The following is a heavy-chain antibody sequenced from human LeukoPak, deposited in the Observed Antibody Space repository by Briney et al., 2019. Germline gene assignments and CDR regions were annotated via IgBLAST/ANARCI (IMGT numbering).Heavy chain of an antibody. D-gene: IGHD3-10*01. CDR1: GFTFGDYA. V-gene: IGHV3-49*04. CDR3: TGSMVRGVIIRVFDY. J-gene: IGHJ4*02. CDR2: IRNKAYGGTT. Sequence: GRSLRLSCTASGFTFGDYAMSWVRQAPGKGLEWVGFIRNKAYGGTTEYAASVKGRFTISRDDSKSIAYLQMKSLKTEDSAVYYCTGSMVRGVIIRVFDYWGQGTLVTVSS.